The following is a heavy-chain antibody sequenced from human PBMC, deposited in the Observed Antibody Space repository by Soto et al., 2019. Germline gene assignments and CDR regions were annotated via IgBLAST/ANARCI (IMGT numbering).Heavy chain of an antibody. CDR1: GFTFSSYS. V-gene: IGHV3-21*01. CDR2: ITSSSTYI. J-gene: IGHJ6*02. Sequence: LRLSCAASGFTFSSYSMNWVRQAPGKGLEWVSSITSSSTYIYYADSVKGRFTISRDNAKNSLYLQMNSLRAEDTAVYYCARALTQYCSGGSCYYYGMDVWGQGTTVTVSS. CDR3: ARALTQYCSGGSCYYYGMDV. D-gene: IGHD2-15*01.